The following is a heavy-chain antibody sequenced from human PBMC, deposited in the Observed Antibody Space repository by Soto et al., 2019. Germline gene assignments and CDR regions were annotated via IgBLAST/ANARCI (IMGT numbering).Heavy chain of an antibody. D-gene: IGHD3-10*01. CDR1: GFTFSSYA. V-gene: IGHV3-23*01. CDR3: ARDRQFSHPRGGMDV. J-gene: IGHJ6*02. CDR2: ISRTGYNT. Sequence: EVQLLESGGGLVRPGGSLRLSCAASGFTFSSYAMNWVRQAPGKGLEWVSAISRTGYNTYYADSLKGRFTISRDNSKNTLSLQMQRLRAEDTAVYYCARDRQFSHPRGGMDVWGQGTTVTVSS.